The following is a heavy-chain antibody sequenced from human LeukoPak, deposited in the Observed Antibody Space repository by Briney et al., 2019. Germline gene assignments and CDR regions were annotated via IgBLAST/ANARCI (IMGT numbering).Heavy chain of an antibody. V-gene: IGHV4-59*01. CDR1: GGSFSGYY. CDR2: IYYSGST. J-gene: IGHJ4*02. Sequence: SETLSLTCAVYGGSFSGYYWSWIRQPPGKGLEWIGYIYYSGSTNYNPSLKSRVTISVDTSKNQVSLKLSSVTAADTAVYYCARVLSKDGSGSYIFDYWGQGTLVTVSS. D-gene: IGHD3-10*01. CDR3: ARVLSKDGSGSYIFDY.